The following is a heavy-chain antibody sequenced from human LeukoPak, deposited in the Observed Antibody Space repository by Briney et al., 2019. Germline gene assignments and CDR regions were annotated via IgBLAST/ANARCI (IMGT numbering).Heavy chain of an antibody. CDR2: FQYGGAT. Sequence: SSETLSLTCTVSGDSISRSSSYWGWIRQPPGKGLEWIGSFQYGGATYYNPSLKSRVTKSVDTSKSQFSLKLNSVTAADTAVYYCARHVSDCSAGSCYSYFDPWGQGTLVTVSS. CDR3: ARHVSDCSAGSCYSYFDP. V-gene: IGHV4-39*01. CDR1: GDSISRSSSY. D-gene: IGHD2-15*01. J-gene: IGHJ5*02.